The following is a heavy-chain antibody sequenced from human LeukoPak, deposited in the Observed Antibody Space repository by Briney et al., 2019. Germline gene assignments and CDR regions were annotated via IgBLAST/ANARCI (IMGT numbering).Heavy chain of an antibody. V-gene: IGHV1-69*13. J-gene: IGHJ6*02. CDR1: GGTFSSYA. CDR3: ASPGSLVVPAATHYYYYGMDV. CDR2: IIPIFGTA. Sequence: GASVTVSFTASGGTFSSYAISWVRQAPGQGLEWMGGIIPIFGTANYAQKFQGRVTITADESTSTAYMELSSLRSEDTAVYYCASPGSLVVPAATHYYYYGMDVWGQGTTVTVSS. D-gene: IGHD2-2*01.